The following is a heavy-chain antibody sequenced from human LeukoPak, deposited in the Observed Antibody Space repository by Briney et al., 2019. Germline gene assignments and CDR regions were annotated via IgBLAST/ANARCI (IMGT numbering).Heavy chain of an antibody. D-gene: IGHD1-26*01. Sequence: GGSLRLSCAAAGFTFSSYAMTWVRQAPGKGLEWVFSIGDPGGITYYVASVKGRFTCSRDNSGNTLYLQMNSLRAEDTAVDYCARISYSGSFFDYWGQGTLVTVSS. CDR3: ARISYSGSFFDY. CDR1: GFTFSSYA. J-gene: IGHJ4*02. CDR2: IGDPGGIT. V-gene: IGHV3-23*01.